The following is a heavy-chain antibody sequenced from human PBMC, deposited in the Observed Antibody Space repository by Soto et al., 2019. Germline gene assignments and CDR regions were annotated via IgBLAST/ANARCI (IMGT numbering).Heavy chain of an antibody. V-gene: IGHV4-4*01. D-gene: IGHD6-19*01. CDR3: SRARGGNRGGRSVFAF. Sequence: HPQPGKGLEWIGEIFQSGSTNYTPSLESRVTISVDKSKNQFSLTLTSVTAADTAVYFCSRARGGNRGGRSVFAFRGQRTLVPVSP. J-gene: IGHJ1*01. CDR2: IFQSGST.